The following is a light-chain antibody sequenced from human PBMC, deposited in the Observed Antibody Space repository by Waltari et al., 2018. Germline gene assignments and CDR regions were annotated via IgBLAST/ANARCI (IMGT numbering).Light chain of an antibody. CDR1: QSLLHSNGYNC. V-gene: IGKV2-28*01. Sequence: DIVMTQSPLSLPVTPGEPASISFRSSQSLLHSNGYNCLDWYLQKPGQSPQLLIYLGSNRASGVPDRFSGSGSGTDFTLKISRVEAEDVGVYYCMQALQTPRAFGQGTKVEIK. CDR2: LGS. J-gene: IGKJ1*01. CDR3: MQALQTPRA.